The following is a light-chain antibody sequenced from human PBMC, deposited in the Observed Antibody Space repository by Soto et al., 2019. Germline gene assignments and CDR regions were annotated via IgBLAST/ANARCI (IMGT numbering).Light chain of an antibody. J-gene: IGLJ2*01. V-gene: IGLV1-40*01. CDR2: GNS. CDR3: QSYDSSLSGYV. Sequence: QSVLTQPPSVSGAPGQRVTISCTGSSSNIGAGYDVHWYQQLPGTAPKLLIYGNSNRPSGVPDRFSGSKSGPSASLAITGLQAADEADYYCQSYDSSLSGYVFGGGTALTVL. CDR1: SSNIGAGYD.